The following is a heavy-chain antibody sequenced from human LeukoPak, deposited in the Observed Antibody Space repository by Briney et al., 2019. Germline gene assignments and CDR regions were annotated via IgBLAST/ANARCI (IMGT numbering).Heavy chain of an antibody. Sequence: GGSLRLSCAASGFTFSDFYMSWIRQAPGKGLEWVSYISSSGSTIYYADSVKGRFTISRDNAKNSLYLQVNSLRAEDTAVYYCASTADPYYYDSGGYYEILGYAMDVWGQGTTVTVSS. D-gene: IGHD3-22*01. CDR2: ISSSGSTI. J-gene: IGHJ6*02. CDR3: ASTADPYYYDSGGYYEILGYAMDV. CDR1: GFTFSDFY. V-gene: IGHV3-11*01.